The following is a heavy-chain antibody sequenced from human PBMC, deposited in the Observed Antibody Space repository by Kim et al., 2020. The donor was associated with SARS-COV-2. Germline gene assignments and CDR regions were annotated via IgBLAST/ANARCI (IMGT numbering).Heavy chain of an antibody. J-gene: IGHJ3*01. CDR1: GFRFSSSS. D-gene: IGHD1-1*01. CDR3: ARVPYNWNDLGPLAFGF. CDR2: ISADRDSK. V-gene: IGHV3-48*04. Sequence: GGSLRLSCTVSGFRFSSSSFTWVRQAPGKGLEWVSYISADRDSKDYADSVKGRFTISRDNAKNLVYLQMNSLRAEDTALYLCARVPYNWNDLGPLAFGF.